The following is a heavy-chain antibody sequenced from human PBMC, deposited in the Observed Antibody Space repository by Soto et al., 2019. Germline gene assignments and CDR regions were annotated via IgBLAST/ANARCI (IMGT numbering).Heavy chain of an antibody. J-gene: IGHJ6*03. CDR1: GGSFSGYY. CDR3: ARGGYCTNGVCYRYDYYYYMDV. V-gene: IGHV4-34*01. D-gene: IGHD2-8*01. CDR2: INHSGST. Sequence: SETLSLTCAVYGGSFSGYYWSWIHQPPGKGLEWIGEINHSGSTNYNPSLKSRVTISVDTSKNQFSLKLSSVTAADTAVYYCARGGYCTNGVCYRYDYYYYMDVWGKGTTVTVSS.